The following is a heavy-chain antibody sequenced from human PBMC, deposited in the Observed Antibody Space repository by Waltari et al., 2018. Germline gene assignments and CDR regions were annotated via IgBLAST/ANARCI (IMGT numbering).Heavy chain of an antibody. CDR1: GGAFGGDG. D-gene: IGHD3-16*01. CDR3: ARHELGISQFYYNMYV. Sequence: HVQLVQSGDEVKKPGSSVTVSCKASGGAFGGDGISWVRQAPGQGLEWMGVIIPMFGIPEYSQKFQDRLTITADESTNTAYMELSSLSSEDTAIYYCARHELGISQFYYNMYVWGQGTTVTISS. CDR2: IIPMFGIP. V-gene: IGHV1-69*12. J-gene: IGHJ6*02.